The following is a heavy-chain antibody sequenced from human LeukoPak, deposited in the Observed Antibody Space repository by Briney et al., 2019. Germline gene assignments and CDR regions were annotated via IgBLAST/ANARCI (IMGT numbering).Heavy chain of an antibody. Sequence: SQTLSLACSVSGGSINSGAYYWSWIHQHPGKGLEWIGYIYYSGSTYYNPSLKSRIIISVDTSKNQFSLKLRSVTAADTAVYYCARAGYSGFDFNFDYWGQGTLVTVSS. J-gene: IGHJ4*02. D-gene: IGHD5-12*01. CDR2: IYYSGST. CDR1: GGSINSGAYY. CDR3: ARAGYSGFDFNFDY. V-gene: IGHV4-31*03.